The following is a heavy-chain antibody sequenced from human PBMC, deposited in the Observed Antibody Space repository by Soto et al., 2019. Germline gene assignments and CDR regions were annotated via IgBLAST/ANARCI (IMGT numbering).Heavy chain of an antibody. D-gene: IGHD4-17*01. CDR3: VTYYGDYESGVFDV. Sequence: QVQLVESGGGVVQPGRALRLSCTAPGLTFSSYGMHWVRQAPGKGLEWVAVISHDGSTKYYTDSVRGRFTLSRDNAKNTLYLQMNSLRAEDTAVYYCVTYYGDYESGVFDVWGQGTTVTVSS. V-gene: IGHV3-30*03. CDR2: ISHDGSTK. J-gene: IGHJ3*01. CDR1: GLTFSSYG.